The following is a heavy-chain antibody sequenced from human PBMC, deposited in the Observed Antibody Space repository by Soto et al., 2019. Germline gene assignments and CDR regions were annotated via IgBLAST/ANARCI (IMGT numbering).Heavy chain of an antibody. Sequence: QVQLVQSGAEVKKPGSSVKVSCKASGGTFSSYAISWVRQAPGQGLEWMGGSILIFGTANYAQKFQGRVTITADGSTSTAYRERSSLRSEDTAVYYCARGRTGPASDYYGMDVWGQGTTVTVSS. V-gene: IGHV1-69*12. CDR3: ARGRTGPASDYYGMDV. CDR1: GGTFSSYA. J-gene: IGHJ6*02. CDR2: SILIFGTA.